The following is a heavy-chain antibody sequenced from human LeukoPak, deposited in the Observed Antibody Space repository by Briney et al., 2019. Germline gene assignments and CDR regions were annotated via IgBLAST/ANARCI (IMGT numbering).Heavy chain of an antibody. V-gene: IGHV4-38-2*02. CDR3: ARVGRGYSYGAHFDY. D-gene: IGHD5-18*01. Sequence: SKTLSLTCTVSGDSISSAYYWGWIRPPPGKGLEWIGSIHHSGSTYYNPSLKTRVTLSVDTSKNKFSLRLNSVTAADTAVYLCARVGRGYSYGAHFDYWGQGTLVTVSS. J-gene: IGHJ4*02. CDR1: GDSISSAYY. CDR2: IHHSGST.